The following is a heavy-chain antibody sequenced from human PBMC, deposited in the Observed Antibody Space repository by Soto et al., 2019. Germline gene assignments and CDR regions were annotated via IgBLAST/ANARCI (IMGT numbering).Heavy chain of an antibody. CDR2: IYFNGNT. CDR3: ARQGSY. Sequence: QLQLQESGPGLVKPSETLSLTCNVSGVSISDTSYYWGWIRQPPGKGLEWIGTIYFNGNTFYNPSLKSRLTISVDTSKNPISLRLTSVTAADTAVYYCARQGSYWGQGTLVAVSS. J-gene: IGHJ4*02. V-gene: IGHV4-39*01. CDR1: GVSISDTSYY.